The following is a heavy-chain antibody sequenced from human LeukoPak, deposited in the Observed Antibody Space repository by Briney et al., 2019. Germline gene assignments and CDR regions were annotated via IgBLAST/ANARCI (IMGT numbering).Heavy chain of an antibody. J-gene: IGHJ4*02. CDR2: ISYDGSNK. D-gene: IGHD6-13*01. Sequence: GGSLRLSCAASGFTFSSYAMHWVRQAPGKGLEWVAVISYDGSNKYYADSVKGRFTVSRDNSKNTLYLQMHSLRAEDTAVYYCARWGAGYGTDYWGQGTPVTVSS. CDR3: ARWGAGYGTDY. V-gene: IGHV3-30*04. CDR1: GFTFSSYA.